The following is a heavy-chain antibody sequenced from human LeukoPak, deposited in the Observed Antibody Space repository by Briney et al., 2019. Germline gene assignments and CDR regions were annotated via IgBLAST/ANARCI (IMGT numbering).Heavy chain of an antibody. V-gene: IGHV3-74*01. CDR1: GFSFSGHW. CDR3: ARGPNSNWSGLDF. Sequence: GGSLRLSCTAFGFSFSGHWMHWARQLPGKGLVWVSRISPTGSTTSYADSVKGRFTVSRDNAKNTLYLQVNNLRAEDTAVYYCARGPNSNWSGLDFWGQGTLSTVSS. J-gene: IGHJ4*02. D-gene: IGHD6-6*01. CDR2: ISPTGSTT.